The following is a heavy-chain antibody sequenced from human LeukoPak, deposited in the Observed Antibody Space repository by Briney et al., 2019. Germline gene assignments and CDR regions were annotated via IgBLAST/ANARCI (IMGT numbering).Heavy chain of an antibody. CDR1: GFTFRSYW. Sequence: GGSLRLSCAASGFTFRSYWMHWVRQAPGKGLVWVSRINGDGSTTDYADSVKGRFTISRDNSKNTLYLQMNSLRAEDTAVYYCATYHPLGYSGYQTFDYWGQGTLVTVSS. J-gene: IGHJ4*02. CDR2: INGDGSTT. CDR3: ATYHPLGYSGYQTFDY. V-gene: IGHV3-74*01. D-gene: IGHD5-12*01.